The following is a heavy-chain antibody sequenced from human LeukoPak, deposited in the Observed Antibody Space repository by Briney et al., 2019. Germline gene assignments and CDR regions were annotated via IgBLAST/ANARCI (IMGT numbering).Heavy chain of an antibody. V-gene: IGHV4-59*05. D-gene: IGHD5-18*01. CDR1: GGSISSYY. Sequence: SETLSLTCTVSGGSISSYYWSWIRQPAGKGLEWIGSIYYSGSTYYNPSLKSRVTISVDTSKNQFSLKLSSVTAADTAVYYCACRYSYGYRPYYYYGMDVWGQGTTVTVSS. J-gene: IGHJ6*02. CDR2: IYYSGST. CDR3: ACRYSYGYRPYYYYGMDV.